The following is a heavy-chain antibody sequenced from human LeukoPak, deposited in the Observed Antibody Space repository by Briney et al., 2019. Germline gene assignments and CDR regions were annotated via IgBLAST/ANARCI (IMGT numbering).Heavy chain of an antibody. J-gene: IGHJ6*02. Sequence: SETLSFTCAVYGGSLSGYYWSWIRQPPGKGLEWIGEINHSGSTNYNPSLKSRVTISVDTSKNQFSLKLSSVTAADTAVYYCARSPDILTGYPGYYYYYGMDVWGQGTTVTVSS. CDR3: ARSPDILTGYPGYYYYYGMDV. CDR2: INHSGST. CDR1: GGSLSGYY. D-gene: IGHD3-9*01. V-gene: IGHV4-34*01.